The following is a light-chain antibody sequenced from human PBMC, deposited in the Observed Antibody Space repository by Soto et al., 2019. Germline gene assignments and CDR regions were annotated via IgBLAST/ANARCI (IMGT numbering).Light chain of an antibody. Sequence: DIQMTQSPSSLSASVGDRVTIACRASQGISNYLAWYQQKPGQVPKLLIYAASTLPSGIPSRFSGSGSGTDFTLTISSLQPEDVATYYCQKYNSAPPTFGGGTKVEIK. CDR2: AAS. CDR3: QKYNSAPPT. CDR1: QGISNY. J-gene: IGKJ4*01. V-gene: IGKV1-27*01.